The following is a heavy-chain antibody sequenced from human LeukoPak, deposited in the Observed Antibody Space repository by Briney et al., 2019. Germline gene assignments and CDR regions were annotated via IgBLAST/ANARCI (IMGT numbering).Heavy chain of an antibody. CDR3: GKGGVATMRDGYNYYYYYMEV. CDR1: GNTFTSYA. V-gene: IGHV3-23*01. D-gene: IGHD5-24*01. Sequence: GGSLRLSCAASGNTFTSYAMRWVRQAPGKGLEWVSLISGSGGHTYYGDSVKGRFTISRDNSKSTLYLQMKSLRAEDTAVYYRGKGGVATMRDGYNYYYYYMEVWGRGTTVTVSS. CDR2: ISGSGGHT. J-gene: IGHJ6*03.